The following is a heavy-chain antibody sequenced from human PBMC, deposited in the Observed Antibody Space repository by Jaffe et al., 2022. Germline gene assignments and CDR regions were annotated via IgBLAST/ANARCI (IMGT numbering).Heavy chain of an antibody. V-gene: IGHV3-11*01. CDR2: ISSSGSTI. CDR3: ASGVHQSGSYYNCPLCDGVYFDY. D-gene: IGHD3-10*01. CDR1: GFTFSDYY. Sequence: QVQLVESGGGLVKPGGSLRLSCAASGFTFSDYYMSWIRQAPGKGLEWVSYISSSGSTIYYADSVKGRFTISRDNAKNSLYLQMNSLRAEDTAVYYCASGVHQSGSYYNCPLCDGVYFDYWGQGTLVTVSS. J-gene: IGHJ4*02.